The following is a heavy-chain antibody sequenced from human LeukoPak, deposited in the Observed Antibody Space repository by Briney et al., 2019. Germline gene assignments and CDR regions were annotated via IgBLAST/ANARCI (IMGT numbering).Heavy chain of an antibody. D-gene: IGHD6-19*01. V-gene: IGHV4-38-2*02. J-gene: IGHJ4*02. CDR3: ARGGASYSSGWCPGY. Sequence: RIGNIYHSGSTYYHPSLKSRVTISVDTSKNQFSLKLSSVTAADTAVYYCARGGASYSSGWCPGYWGQGTLVTVSS. CDR2: IYHSGST.